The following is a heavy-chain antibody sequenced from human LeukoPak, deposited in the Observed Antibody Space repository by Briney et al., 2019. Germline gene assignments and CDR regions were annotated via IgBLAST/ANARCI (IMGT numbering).Heavy chain of an antibody. J-gene: IGHJ3*02. CDR1: GFTFSSYA. V-gene: IGHV4-38-2*01. CDR3: ARYISGSLGSVTDAFDI. D-gene: IGHD1-26*01. CDR2: IYYSGST. Sequence: GSLRLSCAASGFTFSSYAMSWVRRAPGKGLEWIGSIYYSGSTYYNPSLKSRVTISVDTSKNQFSLKLSSVTAADTAVYYCARYISGSLGSVTDAFDIWGQGTMVTVSS.